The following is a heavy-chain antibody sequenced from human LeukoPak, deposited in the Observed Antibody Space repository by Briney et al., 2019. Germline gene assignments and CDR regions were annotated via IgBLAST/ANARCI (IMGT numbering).Heavy chain of an antibody. CDR2: ISFDESSE. V-gene: IGHV3-30*18. Sequence: SRRLSCAAYGFTFTTNGMDWVRPVPREGRGWVALISFDESSEYYADSVKGRFSISRDNSKNTLYLQMNNARVDDTAVYYCAKEGGYGSPYFDYWGQGTLVTVSS. D-gene: IGHD5-12*01. J-gene: IGHJ4*02. CDR1: GFTFTTNG. CDR3: AKEGGYGSPYFDY.